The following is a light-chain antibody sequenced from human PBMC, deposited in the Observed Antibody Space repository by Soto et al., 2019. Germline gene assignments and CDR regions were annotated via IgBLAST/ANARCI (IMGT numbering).Light chain of an antibody. Sequence: DIPMTQSPSSLSASVGDRVTITCRASQNIGRYLNWYQQKPGRAPSLVISIVSNLQSGGPSRFCGSGSGTDFTLTISRLQPEDFATYYCHQSCNTPRTCGQAPKVEIK. CDR2: IVS. J-gene: IGKJ1*01. CDR3: HQSCNTPRT. CDR1: QNIGRY. V-gene: IGKV1-39*01.